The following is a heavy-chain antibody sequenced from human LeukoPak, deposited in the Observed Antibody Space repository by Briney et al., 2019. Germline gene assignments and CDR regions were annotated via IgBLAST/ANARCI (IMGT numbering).Heavy chain of an antibody. CDR3: AKAPPIVVVPAAPDMLNWFDP. J-gene: IGHJ5*02. CDR1: GFTFSSYA. V-gene: IGHV3-23*01. Sequence: GGSLRLPCAASGFTFSSYAMSWVRQAPGKGLEWVSAISGSGGSTYYADSVKGRFTISRDNSKNTLYLQMNSLRAEDTAVYYCAKAPPIVVVPAAPDMLNWFDPWGQGTLVTVSS. D-gene: IGHD2-2*01. CDR2: ISGSGGST.